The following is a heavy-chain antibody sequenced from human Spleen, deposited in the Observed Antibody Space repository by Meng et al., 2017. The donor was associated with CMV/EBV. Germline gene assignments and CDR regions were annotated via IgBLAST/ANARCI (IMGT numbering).Heavy chain of an antibody. J-gene: IGHJ4*02. V-gene: IGHV2-5*01. CDR1: ISTSGVG. CDR3: AHSDCSSTSCYSPLVDY. CDR2: ICWNDDR. D-gene: IGHD2-2*01. Sequence: ISTSGVGVGWIRQPPGKALEWLALICWNDDRRYSPSLKSRLTITKDTSKTQVVLTMTNMDPVDTATYYCAHSDCSSTSCYSPLVDYWGQGTLVTVSS.